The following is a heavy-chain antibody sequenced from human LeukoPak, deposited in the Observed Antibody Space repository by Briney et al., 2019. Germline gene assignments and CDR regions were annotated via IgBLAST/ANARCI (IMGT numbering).Heavy chain of an antibody. J-gene: IGHJ4*02. CDR1: GFTFSSYW. Sequence: GGSLRLSCAASGFTFSSYWMSWVRQAPGKGLEWVSAISGSGGSTYYADSVKGRFTISRDNSKNTLYLQMNSLRAEDTAVYYCAKVKAVEMATIFGFDYWGQGTLVTVSS. CDR2: ISGSGGST. CDR3: AKVKAVEMATIFGFDY. D-gene: IGHD5-24*01. V-gene: IGHV3-23*01.